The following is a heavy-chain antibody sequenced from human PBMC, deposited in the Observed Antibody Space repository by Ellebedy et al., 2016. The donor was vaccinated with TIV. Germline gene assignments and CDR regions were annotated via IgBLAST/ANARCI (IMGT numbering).Heavy chain of an antibody. D-gene: IGHD6-13*01. Sequence: PGGSLRLSCAASGFTFSSYGMHWVRQTPGKGLEWVAVIWFDGSNEYYADSVKGRFTISRDNSMDTLFLQMNSLRAEDTALYFCARGWGSWYQTYYFDSWGQGTLVTVSS. J-gene: IGHJ4*02. V-gene: IGHV3-33*01. CDR1: GFTFSSYG. CDR3: ARGWGSWYQTYYFDS. CDR2: IWFDGSNE.